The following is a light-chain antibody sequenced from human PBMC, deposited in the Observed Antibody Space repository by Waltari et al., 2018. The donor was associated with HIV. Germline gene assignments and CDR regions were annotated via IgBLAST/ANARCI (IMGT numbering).Light chain of an antibody. CDR1: QNIDRN. J-gene: IGKJ2*01. V-gene: IGKV3-15*01. CDR3: QQYNDWPYT. CDR2: GTY. Sequence: EIVMTQSPATLSLSPGDGATLSCRASQNIDRNLAWYQQKPGQSPRLLIYGTYTRATGIPAKFSGSGSGTEFTLTVSSLQSEDFALYYCQQYNDWPYTFGQGTKVEIK.